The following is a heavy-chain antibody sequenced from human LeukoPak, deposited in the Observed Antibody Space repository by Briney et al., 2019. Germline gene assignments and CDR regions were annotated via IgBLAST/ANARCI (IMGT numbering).Heavy chain of an antibody. V-gene: IGHV3-30*04. Sequence: GRSLRLSCAASGFTFRIYAMHWVRQAPGKGLEWVAVISYDGNTKYYADSVEGRFTIFRDNSKDTLYLEMHSLRAEDTAMYYCARGYCGSDSCYGDYYCYGMDVWGQGTTVTVSS. D-gene: IGHD2-2*01. CDR1: GFTFRIYA. J-gene: IGHJ6*02. CDR3: ARGYCGSDSCYGDYYCYGMDV. CDR2: ISYDGNTK.